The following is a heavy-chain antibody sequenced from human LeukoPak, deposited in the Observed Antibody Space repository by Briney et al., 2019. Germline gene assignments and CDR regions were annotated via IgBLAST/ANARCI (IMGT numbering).Heavy chain of an antibody. V-gene: IGHV3-9*01. CDR2: ISWNSGSI. Sequence: PGRSLRLSCAASGFTFDDYAMHWVRQAPGKGLEWVSGISWNSGSIGYADSVKGRFTISRDNAKNSLYLQMNSLRAEDTALYYCAKALDELEIDYWGQGTVVTVSS. CDR1: GFTFDDYA. J-gene: IGHJ4*02. CDR3: AKALDELEIDY. D-gene: IGHD6-13*01.